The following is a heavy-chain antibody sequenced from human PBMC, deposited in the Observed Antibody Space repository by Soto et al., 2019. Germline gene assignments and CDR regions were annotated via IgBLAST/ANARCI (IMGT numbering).Heavy chain of an antibody. D-gene: IGHD2-15*01. CDR1: GGSISSYY. J-gene: IGHJ4*02. V-gene: IGHV4-59*08. Sequence: SETLSLTCTVSGGSISSYYWSWIRQPPGKGLEWIGYIYYSGSTNYNPSLKSRVTISVDTSKNQFSLKLSSVTAADTAVYYCARGGYCSGGSCYPYWGQGTLVTVSS. CDR2: IYYSGST. CDR3: ARGGYCSGGSCYPY.